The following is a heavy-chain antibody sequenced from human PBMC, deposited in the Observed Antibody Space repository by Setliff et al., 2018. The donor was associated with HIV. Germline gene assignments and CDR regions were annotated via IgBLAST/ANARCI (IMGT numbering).Heavy chain of an antibody. J-gene: IGHJ4*02. CDR1: GGSISSSSYY. D-gene: IGHD5-12*01. CDR2: IYYSGST. V-gene: IGHV4-39*01. Sequence: PSETLSLTCTVSGGSISSSSYYWGWIRQPPGKGLEWIGSIYYSGSTYYNPSLKSRVTISVDTSKNQFSLKLSSVTAADTAVYYCASSRRLRRGVFDYWGQGTPVTVSS. CDR3: ASSRRLRRGVFDY.